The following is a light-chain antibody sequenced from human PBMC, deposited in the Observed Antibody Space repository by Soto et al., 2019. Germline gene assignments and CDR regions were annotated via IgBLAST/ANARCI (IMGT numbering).Light chain of an antibody. Sequence: DIQMTQSPSTLSAFVGDRVTITCRGSQGISSWLAWYQLKPGKAPRLLIYKASSLASGVPSRFSGGGSGTECTLPISSLQPEDVETYHCQQHTTFGQGTKVEI. V-gene: IGKV1-5*03. CDR3: QQHTT. CDR2: KAS. J-gene: IGKJ1*01. CDR1: QGISSW.